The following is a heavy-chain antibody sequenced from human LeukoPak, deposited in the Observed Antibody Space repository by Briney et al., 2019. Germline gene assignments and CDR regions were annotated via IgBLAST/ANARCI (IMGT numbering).Heavy chain of an antibody. V-gene: IGHV1-18*04. Sequence: ASVKVSCKASGYTFTGYYMHWVRQAPGQGLEWMGWISAYNGNTNYAQKLQGRVTMTTDTSTSTAYMELSSLRSEDTAVYYCARAGYYDILTGYYPRYYYYYMDVWGKGTTVTISS. CDR3: ARAGYYDILTGYYPRYYYYYMDV. CDR1: GYTFTGYY. D-gene: IGHD3-9*01. CDR2: ISAYNGNT. J-gene: IGHJ6*03.